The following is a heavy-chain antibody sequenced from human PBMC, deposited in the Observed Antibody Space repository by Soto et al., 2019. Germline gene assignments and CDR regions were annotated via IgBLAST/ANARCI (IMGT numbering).Heavy chain of an antibody. Sequence: QVQLVQSGPEVKMPGASVKVSCKTSGYTFTAYGLAWLRQAPGQRPEWMGWVRTTNADTNYAQEFQGRVTMTTDRSTTTTYMELRSLTSDDTAVYYCARELGTDSSAYYSFAYWGQGTLVTVSS. CDR3: ARELGTDSSAYYSFAY. CDR1: GYTFTAYG. J-gene: IGHJ4*02. D-gene: IGHD3-22*01. CDR2: VRTTNADT. V-gene: IGHV1-18*01.